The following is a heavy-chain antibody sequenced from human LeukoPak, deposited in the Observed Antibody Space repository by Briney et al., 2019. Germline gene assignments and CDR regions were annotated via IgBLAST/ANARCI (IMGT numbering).Heavy chain of an antibody. V-gene: IGHV4-59*01. CDR1: GGSISSYY. D-gene: IGHD1-1*01. CDR3: ASTGSRVFDY. CDR2: IYYSGST. J-gene: IGHJ4*02. Sequence: PSETLSLTCTVSGGSISSYYWSWIRQPPGKGLEWIGYIYYSGSTNYNPSLKSRVTISVDTSKNQFSLKLSSVTAADTAVYYCASTGSRVFDYWGQGTLVTVSS.